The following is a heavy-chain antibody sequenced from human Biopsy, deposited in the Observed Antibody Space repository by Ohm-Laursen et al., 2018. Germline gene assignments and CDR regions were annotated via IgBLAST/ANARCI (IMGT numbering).Heavy chain of an antibody. V-gene: IGHV4-59*02. CDR2: IYYSVMT. CDR1: GDSVTKYY. J-gene: IGHJ6*02. D-gene: IGHD4-11*01. Sequence: GTLSLTCTVSGDSVTKYYWSWIRQPPGKGLEWIGHIYYSVMTNYNPSLQSRVSISVDTYRNQVSLTLSSVTAADTAVYYCARDSGILNYGNFKYYHYYGMDVWGQGTKVTVSS. CDR3: ARDSGILNYGNFKYYHYYGMDV.